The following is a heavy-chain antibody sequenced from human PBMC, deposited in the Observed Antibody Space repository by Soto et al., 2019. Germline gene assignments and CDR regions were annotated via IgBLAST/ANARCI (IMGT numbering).Heavy chain of an antibody. V-gene: IGHV1-18*01. CDR2: ISAYNGNT. CDR3: ERWERRQYYYYGMDV. D-gene: IGHD1-1*01. J-gene: IGHJ6*02. Sequence: SVKGSCRASVYTFTGYGISLVRQAPGQGLEWMGWISAYNGNTNYAQKLQGRVTMTTDTSTSTAYMELRSLRSDDTAVYYCERWERRQYYYYGMDVWGQGTTVTVSS. CDR1: VYTFTGYG.